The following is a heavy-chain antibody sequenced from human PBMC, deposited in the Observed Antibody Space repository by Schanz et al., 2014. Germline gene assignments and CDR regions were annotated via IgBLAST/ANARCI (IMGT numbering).Heavy chain of an antibody. Sequence: EVQLLESGGGLVQPGGSLRLSCAASGFTFTNYAMTWVRQAPGKGLEWVATISGSSENTYYADSVKGRVTISRDNSRNTLYLQMSSLRAEDTAVYFCARDHQWLARYYMDVWGKGTTVTVSS. CDR2: ISGSSENT. V-gene: IGHV3-23*01. CDR1: GFTFTNYA. J-gene: IGHJ6*03. D-gene: IGHD6-19*01. CDR3: ARDHQWLARYYMDV.